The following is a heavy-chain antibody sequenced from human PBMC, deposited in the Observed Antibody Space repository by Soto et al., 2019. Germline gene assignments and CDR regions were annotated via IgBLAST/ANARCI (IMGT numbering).Heavy chain of an antibody. CDR1: GFSLTTRGLG. J-gene: IGHJ3*01. V-gene: IGHV2-5*09. D-gene: IGHD3-3*01. CDR2: IYWDDEV. CDR3: ARSNADFYPGTFDV. Sequence: QVTLKESGPALVKPTETLTLTCAFSGFSLTTRGLGVGWTRQAPGQALEWLSLIYWDDEVRYGASLRGRLTIAKDTSKNQVVLTMTNVDPLDTATYYCARSNADFYPGTFDVWGQGTVVTVSS.